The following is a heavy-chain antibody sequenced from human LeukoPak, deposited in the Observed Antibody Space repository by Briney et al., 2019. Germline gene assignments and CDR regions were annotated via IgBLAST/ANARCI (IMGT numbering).Heavy chain of an antibody. D-gene: IGHD6-19*01. V-gene: IGHV3-23*01. CDR3: AKLPVAGLYFDY. Sequence: GGSLRLSCAASGFTFSSDAMSWVRQTPGKGLEWVSAISSSGGSTYYADSVKGRFTISRDNSKNTLYLQMNSLRVEDTAVYYCAKLPVAGLYFDYWGQGTLVTVSS. CDR2: ISSSGGST. J-gene: IGHJ4*02. CDR1: GFTFSSDA.